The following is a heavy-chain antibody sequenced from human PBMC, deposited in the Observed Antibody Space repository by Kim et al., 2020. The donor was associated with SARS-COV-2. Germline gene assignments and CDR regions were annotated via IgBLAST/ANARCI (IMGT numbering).Heavy chain of an antibody. Sequence: SETLSLTCAVYGGSFSGYYWSWIRQPPGKGLEWIGEINHSGSTNYNPSLKSRVTISVDTSKNQFSLKLSSVTAADTAVYYCARAPRPGEGQLVRGAFDIWGQGTMVTVSS. CDR2: INHSGST. CDR3: ARAPRPGEGQLVRGAFDI. J-gene: IGHJ3*02. CDR1: GGSFSGYY. V-gene: IGHV4-34*01. D-gene: IGHD6-13*01.